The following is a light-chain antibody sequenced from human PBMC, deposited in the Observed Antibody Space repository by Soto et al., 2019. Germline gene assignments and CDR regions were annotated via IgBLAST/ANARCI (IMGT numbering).Light chain of an antibody. CDR1: QGISSW. CDR2: VTS. V-gene: IGKV1D-12*01. Sequence: DIQMTQSPSSVSASVGDRVTITCRASQGISSWLGWYQQKPGKAPKLLIYVTSNLQGGVPSRFSGRGSGPDFTLTLSSLQPEDFATYYCQQANSFPVPFGQGTRLEIK. J-gene: IGKJ5*01. CDR3: QQANSFPVP.